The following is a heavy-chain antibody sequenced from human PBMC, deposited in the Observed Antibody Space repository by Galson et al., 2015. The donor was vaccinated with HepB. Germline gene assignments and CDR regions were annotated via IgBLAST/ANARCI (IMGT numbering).Heavy chain of an antibody. J-gene: IGHJ6*02. Sequence: SLRLSCAASGFTFSSYGMHWVRQAPGKGLEWVAVISYDGSNKYYADSVKGRFTISRDNSKNTLYLQMNSLRAEDTAVYYCAKDRGDGVPKPHGMDVWGQGTTVTVSS. V-gene: IGHV3-30*18. CDR2: ISYDGSNK. CDR1: GFTFSSYG. D-gene: IGHD1-14*01. CDR3: AKDRGDGVPKPHGMDV.